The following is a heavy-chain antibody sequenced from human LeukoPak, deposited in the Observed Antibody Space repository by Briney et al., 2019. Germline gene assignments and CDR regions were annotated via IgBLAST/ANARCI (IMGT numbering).Heavy chain of an antibody. Sequence: PSETLSLTCTVSGGSISSSSYYWDWIRQPPGKGLEWIGSIYYSGSTYYNPSLKSRVTISVDTSKNQFSLKLSSVTAADTAVYYCACPYYYDSSGYYPYGYWGQGTLVTVSS. CDR1: GGSISSSSYY. CDR2: IYYSGST. CDR3: ACPYYYDSSGYYPYGY. J-gene: IGHJ4*02. D-gene: IGHD3-22*01. V-gene: IGHV4-39*01.